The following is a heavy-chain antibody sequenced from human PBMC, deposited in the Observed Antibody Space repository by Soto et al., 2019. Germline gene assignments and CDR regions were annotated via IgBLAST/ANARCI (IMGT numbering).Heavy chain of an antibody. D-gene: IGHD3-3*01. CDR3: ARREFDFWSGYCFAP. V-gene: IGHV1-8*01. CDR1: GYTFTSYD. Sequence: ASVKVSCKASGYTFTSYDINWVRQATGQGLEWMGWMNPNSGNTGYAQKFQGRVTMTRNTSISTAYMELSSLRSEETAVYYFARREFDFWSGYCFAPWGKGTLVTFPS. J-gene: IGHJ5*02. CDR2: MNPNSGNT.